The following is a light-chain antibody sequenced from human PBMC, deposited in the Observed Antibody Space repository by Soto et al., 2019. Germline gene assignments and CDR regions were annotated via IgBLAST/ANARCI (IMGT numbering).Light chain of an antibody. V-gene: IGKV1-39*01. CDR3: QQGYSTTPIT. CDR2: GAS. J-gene: IGKJ5*01. Sequence: DIQMTQSPSSLSAAIGDRVTITCRASQSIKNYLNWYQHKPGAAPKLLIFGASNLESGVPSRFSGRGSGTEFTLNISSLQPEDFATYYCQQGYSTTPITFGQGTRVEIK. CDR1: QSIKNY.